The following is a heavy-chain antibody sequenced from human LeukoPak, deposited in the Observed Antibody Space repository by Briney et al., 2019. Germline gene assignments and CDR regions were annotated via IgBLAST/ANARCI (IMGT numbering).Heavy chain of an antibody. Sequence: GLEWLGWISGYNYNTNYAQMFRGRVTVTIDTSTITAYMELRSLTSDDTAVYYCARDKSVATAPRHPFDYWGQGTLITVSS. D-gene: IGHD5-12*01. V-gene: IGHV1-18*01. CDR2: ISGYNYNT. CDR3: ARDKSVATAPRHPFDY. J-gene: IGHJ4*02.